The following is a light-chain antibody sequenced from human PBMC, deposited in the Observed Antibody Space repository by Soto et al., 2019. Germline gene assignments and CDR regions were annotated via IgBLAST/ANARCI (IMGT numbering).Light chain of an antibody. CDR1: QSVSTN. CDR3: HQYNNRPPYT. Sequence: EIVMMQSPATLSVSPGERATLSCRASQSVSTNVAWYQQRPGQAPRLLIYGASRRASGVPGRFSGSGSGTDFTLTISSLQSEDSAVYYCHQYNNRPPYTFGQGTQVEIK. CDR2: GAS. J-gene: IGKJ2*01. V-gene: IGKV3-15*01.